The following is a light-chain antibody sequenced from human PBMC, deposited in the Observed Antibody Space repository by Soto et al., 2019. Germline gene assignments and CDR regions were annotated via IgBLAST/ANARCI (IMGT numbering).Light chain of an antibody. V-gene: IGKV3-11*01. CDR1: QYINTR. J-gene: IGKJ1*01. CDR3: HQRQSWPRT. CDR2: QTS. Sequence: EIVLTQSPATLSSFPGDRVTLSCRASQYINTRLAWYQHRPGQAPRLLIYQTSIRAAGIPARFSASGSGTDFTLTISDVQPEDGALYYCHQRQSWPRTFGQGTKVDI.